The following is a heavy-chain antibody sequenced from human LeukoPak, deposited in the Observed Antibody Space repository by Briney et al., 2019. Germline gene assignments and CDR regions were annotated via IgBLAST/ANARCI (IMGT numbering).Heavy chain of an antibody. CDR1: GFTFSSYG. J-gene: IGHJ4*02. CDR3: VRDPATVTSYFDS. CDR2: IWYDGSKK. D-gene: IGHD2-15*01. Sequence: GGSLRLSFVASGFTFSSYGMQWVRQAPGKGLEWVAVIWYDGSKKYYADSVKGRFTISRDDSKSTLYLQMNGLRAEDTAVYYCVRDPATVTSYFDSWGQGTLVTVSS. V-gene: IGHV3-33*08.